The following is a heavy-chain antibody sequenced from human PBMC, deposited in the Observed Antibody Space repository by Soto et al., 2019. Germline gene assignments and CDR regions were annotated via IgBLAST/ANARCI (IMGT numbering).Heavy chain of an antibody. V-gene: IGHV4-59*01. CDR2: IYHSGTT. Sequence: IXCTVSGASIRSTYRSWIRQSPVKVLEWIGYIYHSGTTNYNPSLKNRVTISLDTSKNQLSLNLTSVTAADTAVYYCARTPFSLTLGTVLHYFDSWGQGTLVTVSS. D-gene: IGHD3-9*01. CDR1: GASIRSTY. J-gene: IGHJ4*02. CDR3: ARTPFSLTLGTVLHYFDS.